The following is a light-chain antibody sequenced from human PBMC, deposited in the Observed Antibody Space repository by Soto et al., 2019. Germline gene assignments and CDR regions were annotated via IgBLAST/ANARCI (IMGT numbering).Light chain of an antibody. Sequence: EIMLTQSAATLSVSPGEGATLSCRASQSVSSKLAWYQQKPGQAPRLLIYGASTRATGIPARFSGSGSGTEFTLIISSLQSEDSAVYYCQQYNSWLWTFGQGTKVDIK. CDR1: QSVSSK. V-gene: IGKV3-15*01. J-gene: IGKJ1*01. CDR2: GAS. CDR3: QQYNSWLWT.